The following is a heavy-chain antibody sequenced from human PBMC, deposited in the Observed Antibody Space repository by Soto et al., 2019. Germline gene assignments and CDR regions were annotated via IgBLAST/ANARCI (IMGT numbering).Heavy chain of an antibody. CDR3: ARAAIFGVAPFDY. V-gene: IGHV1-3*01. D-gene: IGHD3-3*01. CDR1: GYTFTSYA. CDR2: INAGNGNT. J-gene: IGHJ4*02. Sequence: SVKVSCKASGYTFTSYAMHWVRQAPGQRLEWMGWINAGNGNTKYSQKFQGRVTITRDTSASTAYMELSSLRSEDTAVYYCARAAIFGVAPFDYWGQGTLVTVSS.